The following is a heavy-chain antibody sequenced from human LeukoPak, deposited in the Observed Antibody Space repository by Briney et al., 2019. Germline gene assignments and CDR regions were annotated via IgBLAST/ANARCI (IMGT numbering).Heavy chain of an antibody. D-gene: IGHD3-22*01. J-gene: IGHJ4*02. CDR1: GFTFSSYS. CDR3: AKETSTSSGYDY. V-gene: IGHV3-48*04. Sequence: GGSLRLSCAASGFTFSSYSMNWVRQAPGKGLEWVSYISSASGSIYYADSVKGRFTISRDNAKNTLYLQMNSLRAEDTAVYYCAKETSTSSGYDYWGQGTLVTVSS. CDR2: ISSASGSI.